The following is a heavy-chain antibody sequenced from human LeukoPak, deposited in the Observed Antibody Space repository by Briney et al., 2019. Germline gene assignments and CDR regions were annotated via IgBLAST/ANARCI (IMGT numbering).Heavy chain of an antibody. CDR3: ARVFSVVTHNFDC. J-gene: IGHJ4*02. CDR1: GFTFSSYA. Sequence: GGSLRLSCAASGFTFSSYAMSWVRQAPGKGLEWVLSISSSSSYIYYADSVKGRFTISRDNAKNSLYLQMNSLRAEDTAVYYCARVFSVVTHNFDCWGQGTLLTVSS. CDR2: ISSSSSYI. D-gene: IGHD4-23*01. V-gene: IGHV3-21*01.